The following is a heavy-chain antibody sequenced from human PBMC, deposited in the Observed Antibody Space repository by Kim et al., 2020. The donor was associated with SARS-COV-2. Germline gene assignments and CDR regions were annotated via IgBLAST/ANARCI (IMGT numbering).Heavy chain of an antibody. Sequence: GGSLRLSCTASGFTFGDYAMSWFRQAPGKGLEWVGFIRSKAYGGTTEYAASVKGRFTISRDDSKSIAYLQMNSLKTEDTAVYYCTRYYDFWSGYYMGGDYFDYWGQGTLVTVSS. V-gene: IGHV3-49*03. J-gene: IGHJ4*02. CDR1: GFTFGDYA. D-gene: IGHD3-3*01. CDR3: TRYYDFWSGYYMGGDYFDY. CDR2: IRSKAYGGTT.